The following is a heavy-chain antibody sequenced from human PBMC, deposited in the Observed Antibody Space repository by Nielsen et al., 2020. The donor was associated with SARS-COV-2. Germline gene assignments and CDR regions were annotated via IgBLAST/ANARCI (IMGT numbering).Heavy chain of an antibody. J-gene: IGHJ5*02. CDR2: IIPIFGTA. V-gene: IGHV1-69*13. CDR3: ARDAMGASWFDP. Sequence: SVKVSCKASGGTFSSYAISWVRQAPGQGLEWMGGIIPIFGTANYAQKFQGRVTITADESTSTAYMELSSLRSEDTAVYYCARDAMGASWFDPWGQGTLVTVSS. CDR1: GGTFSSYA. D-gene: IGHD3-16*01.